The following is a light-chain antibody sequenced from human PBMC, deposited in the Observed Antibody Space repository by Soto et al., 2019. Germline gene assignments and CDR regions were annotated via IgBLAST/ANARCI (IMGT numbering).Light chain of an antibody. CDR1: QSISNN. J-gene: IGKJ1*01. CDR2: GAS. CDR3: QQYNNRWT. V-gene: IGKV3-15*01. Sequence: EIVMTQSPATLSVSPGERATLSCRASQSISNNLAWYHQRPGQAPRLLIYGASTRATGIPARFSGSGSGTEFTLTISSLQSQDFAVYYCQQYNNRWTFGQGTRVEIK.